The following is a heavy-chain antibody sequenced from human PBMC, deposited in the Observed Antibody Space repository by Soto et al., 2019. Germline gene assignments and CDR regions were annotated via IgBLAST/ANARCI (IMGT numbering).Heavy chain of an antibody. D-gene: IGHD4-17*01. CDR2: IKNGADGGTT. CDR3: TTDPGDYQDF. J-gene: IGHJ4*02. CDR1: GITFINAW. V-gene: IGHV3-15*01. Sequence: PGGSLRLSCAASGITFINAWMSWVRQAPGKGLEWVGRIKNGADGGTTDYAAPVRGRFTISRDDSKNTLFLQMNSLEAEDTAVYYCTTDPGDYQDFWGQGTLVTVSS.